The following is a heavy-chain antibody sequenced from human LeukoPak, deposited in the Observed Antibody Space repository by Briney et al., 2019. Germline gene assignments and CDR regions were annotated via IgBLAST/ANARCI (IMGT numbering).Heavy chain of an antibody. Sequence: GGSLRLSCAASGFTFSSYGMHWVRQAPGKGLEWVAVIWYDGSNKYYADSVKGRFTISRDNSKNTLYLQMNSLRAEDTAVYYCARVQPLNPNYYYYGMDVWGQGTTVTVSS. J-gene: IGHJ6*02. CDR2: IWYDGSNK. CDR1: GFTFSSYG. D-gene: IGHD1-1*01. CDR3: ARVQPLNPNYYYYGMDV. V-gene: IGHV3-33*01.